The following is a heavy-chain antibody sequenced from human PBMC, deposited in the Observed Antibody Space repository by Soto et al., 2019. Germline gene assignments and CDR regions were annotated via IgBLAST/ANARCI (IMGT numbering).Heavy chain of an antibody. CDR2: IKVDGGES. D-gene: IGHD3-22*01. CDR3: AKDRYDSSGYQDAFDI. Sequence: PGGSLRLSCAASGFSFHNRWMSWVRQSPGRGLEWVANIKVDGGESNYVDSVKGRFSISRDNSKNTLYLQMNSLRAEDTAVYYCAKDRYDSSGYQDAFDIWGQGTMVTVSS. V-gene: IGHV3-7*01. J-gene: IGHJ3*02. CDR1: GFSFHNRW.